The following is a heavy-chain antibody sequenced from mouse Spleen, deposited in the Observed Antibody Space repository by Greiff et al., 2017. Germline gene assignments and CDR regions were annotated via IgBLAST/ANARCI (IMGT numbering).Heavy chain of an antibody. J-gene: IGHJ1*01. Sequence: VQLVESGAELVRPGSSVKISCKASGYAFSSYWMNWVKQRPGQGLEWIGQIYPGDGDTNYNGKFKGKATLTADKSSSTAYMQLSSLTSEDSAVYFCARLGNYWYFDVWGAGTTVTVSS. CDR1: GYAFSSYW. CDR3: ARLGNYWYFDV. CDR2: IYPGDGDT. D-gene: IGHD2-1*01. V-gene: IGHV1-80*01.